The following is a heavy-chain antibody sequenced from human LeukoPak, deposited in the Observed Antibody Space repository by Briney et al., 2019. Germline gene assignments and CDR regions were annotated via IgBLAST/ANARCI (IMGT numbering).Heavy chain of an antibody. V-gene: IGHV3-33*01. J-gene: IGHJ6*02. Sequence: GRSLRLSCVGSGFTFSSYGMHWVRQAPGKGLEWVAGVWYDGNNKYYADSVTGRFTISRDNSKNTLYLQMNSLRAEDTAVYYCARVAKAAYGMDVWGQGTTVTVSS. CDR1: GFTFSSYG. CDR2: VWYDGNNK. CDR3: ARVAKAAYGMDV. D-gene: IGHD1-26*01.